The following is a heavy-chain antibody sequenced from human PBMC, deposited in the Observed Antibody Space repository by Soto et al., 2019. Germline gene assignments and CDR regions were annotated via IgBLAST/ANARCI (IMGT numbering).Heavy chain of an antibody. CDR2: ISASGGGT. CDR1: GFIFSSYA. V-gene: IGHV3-23*01. D-gene: IGHD2-2*03. CDR3: AKPAGYCSTSSCPGYYGLDV. Sequence: GGSLRLSCAASGFIFSSYALTWVRQAPGKGLEWVSTISASGGGTYYADSVKGRFTISRDSSKNTLYLQMSSLTAEDTAVYYCAKPAGYCSTSSCPGYYGLDVWGQGTTVTAP. J-gene: IGHJ6*02.